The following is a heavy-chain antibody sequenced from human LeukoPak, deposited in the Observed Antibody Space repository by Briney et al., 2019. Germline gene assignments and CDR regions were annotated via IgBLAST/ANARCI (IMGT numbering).Heavy chain of an antibody. CDR1: GFTFSSNG. J-gene: IGHJ4*02. CDR2: ILKDGTTT. V-gene: IGHV3-30*18. CDR3: AKWSLTTWGYFDY. Sequence: GGSLRLSCVASGFTFSSNGMHWVRQAPGKGLEWVAVILKDGTTTYYVDSVKGRFTISRDNSKNTLYLQMNSLRAEDTAVYYCAKWSLTTWGYFDYWGQGTLVTASS. D-gene: IGHD1-14*01.